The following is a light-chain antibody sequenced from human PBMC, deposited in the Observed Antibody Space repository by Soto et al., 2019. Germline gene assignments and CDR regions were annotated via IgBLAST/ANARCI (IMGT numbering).Light chain of an antibody. CDR3: QVWDSSSDLVV. CDR2: VDN. J-gene: IGLJ2*01. CDR1: NIGSKS. Sequence: SYELTQPPSVSVAPGQTARITCGGNNIGSKSVHWYQQKPGQAPVLVVYVDNDRPSGIPERFSGSNSGNTATLTISRVEAGDEADYYCQVWDSSSDLVVFGGGTQLTVL. V-gene: IGLV3-21*02.